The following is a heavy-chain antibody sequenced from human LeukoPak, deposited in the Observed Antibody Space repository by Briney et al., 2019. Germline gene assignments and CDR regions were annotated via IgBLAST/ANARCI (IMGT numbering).Heavy chain of an antibody. CDR3: ARDKWDDYYDSSGPIQNDY. CDR2: ISSSGSTI. J-gene: IGHJ4*02. V-gene: IGHV3-11*04. Sequence: PGGSLRLSCAASVFTFSIYWMHWIRQAPGKGLEWVSYISSSGSTIYYTDSVKGRFTISRDNAKNSLYLQMNSLRAEDTAVYYCARDKWDDYYDSSGPIQNDYWGQGTLVTVSS. D-gene: IGHD3-22*01. CDR1: VFTFSIYW.